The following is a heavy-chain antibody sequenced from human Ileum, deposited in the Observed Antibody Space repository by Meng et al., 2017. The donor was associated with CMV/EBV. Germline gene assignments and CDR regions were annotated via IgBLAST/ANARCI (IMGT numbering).Heavy chain of an antibody. CDR1: GFTFSSYS. CDR2: ISSSSSYI. Sequence: GGSLRLSCAASGFTFSSYSMNWVRQAPGKGLEWVSSISSSSSYIYYADSVKGRFTISRDNAKNSLYLQMNSLRAEDTAVYYCAREDSSGWYHENRELSDDFDIWGQGTMVTVSS. V-gene: IGHV3-21*01. J-gene: IGHJ3*02. CDR3: AREDSSGWYHENRELSDDFDI. D-gene: IGHD6-19*01.